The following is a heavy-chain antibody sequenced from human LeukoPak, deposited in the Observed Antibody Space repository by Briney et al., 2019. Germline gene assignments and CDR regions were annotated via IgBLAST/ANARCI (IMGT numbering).Heavy chain of an antibody. CDR2: VSAGHHA. J-gene: IGHJ4*02. CDR3: VREARGYHYTYFDY. V-gene: IGHV3-13*01. Sequence: GGSLRLSCTASGFTLGGHDMHWVRQTKGDGMEWVAAVSAGHHAFYAGSVKGRFTVSREDAKNSLYLQMNSLRAGDTAVYYCVREARGYHYTYFDYWGQGSLVTVSS. D-gene: IGHD5-18*01. CDR1: GFTLGGHD.